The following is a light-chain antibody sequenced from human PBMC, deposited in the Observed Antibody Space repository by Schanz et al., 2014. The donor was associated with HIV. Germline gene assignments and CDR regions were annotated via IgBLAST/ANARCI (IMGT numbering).Light chain of an antibody. V-gene: IGKV3-20*01. CDR3: QQYGRSDLLT. CDR2: SAS. CDR1: QTVSSNS. J-gene: IGKJ4*01. Sequence: EIVLTQSPVILSLSPGERATLSCRASQTVSSNSLGWYQQKRGQVPRLLIYSASRRANGIPDRFSGSGSGTDFTLTISRLEPEDFAVYYCQQYGRSDLLTFGGGTNVGIK.